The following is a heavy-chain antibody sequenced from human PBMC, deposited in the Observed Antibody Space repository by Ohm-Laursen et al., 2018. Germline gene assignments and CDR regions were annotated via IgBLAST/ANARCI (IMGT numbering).Heavy chain of an antibody. J-gene: IGHJ4*02. Sequence: SLRLSCSASGFTFSSYGMHWVRQAPGKGLEWVAVISNDENYKNYADSVRGRFTISRDNSENTLYLQMNSLRAEDTAVYYCAKAHLKNLDYWGQGSLATVSS. V-gene: IGHV3-30*18. D-gene: IGHD1-14*01. CDR2: ISNDENYK. CDR1: GFTFSSYG. CDR3: AKAHLKNLDY.